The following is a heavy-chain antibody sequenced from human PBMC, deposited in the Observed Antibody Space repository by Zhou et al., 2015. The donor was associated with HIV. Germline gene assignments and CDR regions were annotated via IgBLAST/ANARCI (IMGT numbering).Heavy chain of an antibody. V-gene: IGHV1-69*01. CDR3: ARARDIVATITSEYYFDY. J-gene: IGHJ4*02. Sequence: QVQLVQSGAEVKKPGSSVKVSCKASGGTFSSYAISWVRQAPGQGLEWMGGIIPIFGTANYAQKFQGRVTITADESTSTAYMELSSLRSEDTAVYYCARARDIVATITSEYYFDYWGQGTLVTVSS. CDR2: IIPIFGTA. CDR1: GGTFSSYA. D-gene: IGHD5-12*01.